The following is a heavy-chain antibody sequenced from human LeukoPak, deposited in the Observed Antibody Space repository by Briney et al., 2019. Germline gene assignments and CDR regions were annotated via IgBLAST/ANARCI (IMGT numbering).Heavy chain of an antibody. D-gene: IGHD3-10*01. CDR3: AKGSGSSRPYYFDY. Sequence: GGSLRLSCAASRFTCSSYAMSWVRQAPGMGLEWVSAITGSGGDTWHADSVEGRFTISRDNSKNTLYLQMNGLRADDTAVYYCAKGSGSSRPYYFDYWGQGTLVTVSS. J-gene: IGHJ4*02. V-gene: IGHV3-23*01. CDR2: ITGSGGDT. CDR1: RFTCSSYA.